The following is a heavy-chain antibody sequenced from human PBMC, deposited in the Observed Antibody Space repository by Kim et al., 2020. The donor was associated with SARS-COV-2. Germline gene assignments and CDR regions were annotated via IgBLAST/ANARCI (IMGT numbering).Heavy chain of an antibody. J-gene: IGHJ6*01. V-gene: IGHV1-2*02. D-gene: IGHD1-20*01. CDR2: IIPIRGVT. CDR3: ARERALFVSERYGPYYY. Sequence: ASVKVSCKASGCTFNSYSIHWVRQAPGQGLEWMGWIIPIRGVTHYAQKFQGRVTMTRDKSTSTAYMELSRLRSEDTAVYYCARERALFVSERYGPYYY. CDR1: GCTFNSYS.